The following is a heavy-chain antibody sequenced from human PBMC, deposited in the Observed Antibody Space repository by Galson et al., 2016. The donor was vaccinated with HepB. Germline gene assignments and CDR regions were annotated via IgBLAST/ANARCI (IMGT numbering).Heavy chain of an antibody. V-gene: IGHV3-53*01. CDR1: DFSVSDND. CDR3: TREKNPEDYKSRMDV. CDR2: TYSDGRT. J-gene: IGHJ6*02. Sequence: SLRLSCAASDFSVSDNDMSWVRQAPGKGLEWVAVTYSDGRTPYAESVKGRFTISRDNSKNTLYLQMNSLTADDTAVYYCTREKNPEDYKSRMDVWGQGTTVIVSS. D-gene: IGHD3-16*01.